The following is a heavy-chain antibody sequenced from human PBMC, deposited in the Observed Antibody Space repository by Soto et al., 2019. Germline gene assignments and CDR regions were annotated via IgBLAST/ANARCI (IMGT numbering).Heavy chain of an antibody. CDR3: ARDRQVTGPTTHLDY. J-gene: IGHJ4*02. CDR2: IIPILGIA. CDR1: GGTFSSYT. V-gene: IGHV1-69*04. Sequence: ASVKVSCKASGGTFSSYTIGWVRQAPGQGLEWMGRIIPILGIANYAQKFQGRVTITADKSTSTAYMELSSLRSEDTAVYYCARDRQVTGPTTHLDYWGQGTLVTVSS. D-gene: IGHD3-9*01.